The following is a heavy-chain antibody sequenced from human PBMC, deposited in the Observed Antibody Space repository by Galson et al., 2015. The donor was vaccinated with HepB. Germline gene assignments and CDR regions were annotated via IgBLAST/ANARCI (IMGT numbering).Heavy chain of an antibody. J-gene: IGHJ6*02. CDR3: AKVVVPAAISLPPPINYGMDV. CDR2: ISGSGGST. D-gene: IGHD2-2*02. V-gene: IGHV3-23*01. Sequence: SLRLSCAASGFTFSSYAMSWVRQAPGKGLEWVSAISGSGGSTYYADSVKGRFTISRDNSKNTLYLQMNSLRAEDTAVYYCAKVVVPAAISLPPPINYGMDVWGQGTTVTVSS. CDR1: GFTFSSYA.